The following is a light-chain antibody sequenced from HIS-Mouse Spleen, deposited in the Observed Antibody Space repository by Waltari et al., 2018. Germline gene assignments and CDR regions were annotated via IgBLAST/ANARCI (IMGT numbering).Light chain of an antibody. Sequence: QSVLPQPPPASATPGQRFTISCSGSSTNFGSNTVNWYQQLPGTAPKLLIYSNNQRPSGVPDRFSGSKSGTSASLAISGLQSEDEADYYCAAWDDSLNGWVFGGGTKLTVL. CDR1: STNFGSNT. V-gene: IGLV1-44*01. CDR2: SNN. CDR3: AAWDDSLNGWV. J-gene: IGLJ3*02.